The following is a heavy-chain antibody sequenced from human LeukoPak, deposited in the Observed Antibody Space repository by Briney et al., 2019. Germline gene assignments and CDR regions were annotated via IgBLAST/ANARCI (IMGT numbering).Heavy chain of an antibody. Sequence: ASVKVSCKVSGYTLTELSMHWVRQAPGKGLEWLGGFDPEDGETIYAQKFQGRVTMTEDTSTDTAYMELSSLRSEDTAVYYCATDPIITGYDSSGYFNWGQGTLVTVSS. J-gene: IGHJ4*02. CDR2: FDPEDGET. V-gene: IGHV1-24*01. D-gene: IGHD3-22*01. CDR3: ATDPIITGYDSSGYFN. CDR1: GYTLTELS.